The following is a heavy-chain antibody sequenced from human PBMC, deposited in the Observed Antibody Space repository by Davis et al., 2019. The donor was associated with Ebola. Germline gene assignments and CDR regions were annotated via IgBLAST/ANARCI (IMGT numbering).Heavy chain of an antibody. Sequence: ASVTVSCKASGYTFTSYDINWVRQATGQGLEWMGIINPSGGSTSYAQKFQGRVTMTRDTSTSTVYMELSSLRSEDTAVYYCARVMITMVRGVRTGGSFDYWGQGTLVTVSS. CDR1: GYTFTSYD. D-gene: IGHD3-10*01. CDR3: ARVMITMVRGVRTGGSFDY. V-gene: IGHV1-46*01. J-gene: IGHJ4*02. CDR2: INPSGGST.